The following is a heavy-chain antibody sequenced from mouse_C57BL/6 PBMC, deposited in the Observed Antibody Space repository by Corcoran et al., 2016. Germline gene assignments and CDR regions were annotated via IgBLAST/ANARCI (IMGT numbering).Heavy chain of an antibody. CDR1: GYTFTDYY. J-gene: IGHJ4*01. V-gene: IGHV1-19*01. CDR2: INPYNGGT. CDR3: AITGYAMDY. Sequence: EVQLQQPGPVLVKPGASVKMSCKASGYTFTDYYMNWVKQSHGKSLEWIGVINPYNGGTSYNQKFKGKATLTVDKSSSTAYMELNSLTSEDSAVYYCAITGYAMDYWGQGTSVTVSS.